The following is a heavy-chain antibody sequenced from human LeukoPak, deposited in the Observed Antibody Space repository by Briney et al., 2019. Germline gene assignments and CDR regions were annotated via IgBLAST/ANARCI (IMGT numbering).Heavy chain of an antibody. CDR3: ARVLDSSGWYRQYYYYYGMDV. V-gene: IGHV4-34*01. Sequence: SETLSLTCAVYGWSFSGYYWSWIRQPPGKGLEWIGEINHSGSTNYNPSLRSRVTISVDTSKNQFSLKLSSVTAADTAVYYCARVLDSSGWYRQYYYYYGMDVWGQGTTVTVSS. D-gene: IGHD6-19*01. CDR2: INHSGST. J-gene: IGHJ6*02. CDR1: GWSFSGYY.